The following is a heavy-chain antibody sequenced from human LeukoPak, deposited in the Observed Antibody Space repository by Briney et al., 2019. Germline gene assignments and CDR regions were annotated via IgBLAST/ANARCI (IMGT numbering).Heavy chain of an antibody. CDR1: GGSISSYY. V-gene: IGHV4-59*08. CDR3: ARRGSGSYYWYFDL. J-gene: IGHJ2*01. D-gene: IGHD1-26*01. CDR2: IYYSGST. Sequence: KPSETLSLTCTVSGGSISSYYWSWIRQPPGKGLEWIGYIYYSGSTNYNPSLKSRVTISVDTSKNQFSLKLSSVTAADTAVYYCARRGSGSYYWYFDLWGRGTLVTVSS.